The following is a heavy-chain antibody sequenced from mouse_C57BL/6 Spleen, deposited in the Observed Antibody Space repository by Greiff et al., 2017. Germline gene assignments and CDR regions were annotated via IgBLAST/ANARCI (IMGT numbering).Heavy chain of an antibody. Sequence: QVQLQQPGAELVKPGASVKLSCKASGYTFTSYWMHWVKQRPGQGLEWIGMIHPNSGSTNYNEKFKSKATLTVDTSSSTAYMQLSSLTSEDSAVYYCARWGDGHYFDDWGQGTTLTVAS. V-gene: IGHV1-64*01. CDR2: IHPNSGST. D-gene: IGHD2-3*01. CDR3: ARWGDGHYFDD. J-gene: IGHJ2*01. CDR1: GYTFTSYW.